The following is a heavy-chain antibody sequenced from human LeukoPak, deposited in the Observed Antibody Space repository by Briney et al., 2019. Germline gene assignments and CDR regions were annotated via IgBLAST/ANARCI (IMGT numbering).Heavy chain of an antibody. CDR2: ITPHSGNT. D-gene: IGHD4-17*01. CDR3: AKAGGWAYNDYERRFDP. V-gene: IGHV1-18*01. CDR1: GYTFTNYG. J-gene: IGHJ5*02. Sequence: ASVKVSCKASGYTFTNYGISWVRQAPGQGLEWMGWITPHSGNTHYARKFQDRVSMTTDTSTSTAYMELRSLRSDDTAVYCCAKAGGWAYNDYERRFDPWGQGTLVTVSP.